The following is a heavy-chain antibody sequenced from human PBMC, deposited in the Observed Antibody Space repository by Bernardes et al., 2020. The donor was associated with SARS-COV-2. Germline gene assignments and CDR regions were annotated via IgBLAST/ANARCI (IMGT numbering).Heavy chain of an antibody. Sequence: GGSLRLSCTASGFSFDDYGMSWFRRAPGRGLEWVSGISWNGGMTTYADSVKGRFTISKDSAKNSLYLQMNSLRDEDTALYYCAREGRIAVAPEAWGQGTLVTVSS. J-gene: IGHJ4*02. CDR1: GFSFDDYG. CDR2: ISWNGGMT. CDR3: AREGRIAVAPEA. V-gene: IGHV3-20*04. D-gene: IGHD6-19*01.